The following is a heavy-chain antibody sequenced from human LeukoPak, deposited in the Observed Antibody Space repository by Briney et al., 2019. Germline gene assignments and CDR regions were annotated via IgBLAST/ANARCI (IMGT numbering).Heavy chain of an antibody. D-gene: IGHD3-10*01. CDR3: ARGDYYGPTDY. CDR2: IPYDGSNK. V-gene: IGHV3-30-3*01. J-gene: IGHJ4*02. CDR1: GFTFSSYA. Sequence: GGSLRLSCAASGFTFSSYAMHWVRQAPGKGLEWVAVIPYDGSNKYYADSVKGRFTISRDNSKNTLYLQMNSLRAEDTAVYYCARGDYYGPTDYWGQGTLVTVSS.